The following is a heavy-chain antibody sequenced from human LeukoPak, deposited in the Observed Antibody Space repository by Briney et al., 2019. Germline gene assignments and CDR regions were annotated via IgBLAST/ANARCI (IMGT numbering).Heavy chain of an antibody. CDR1: GYTFTSYG. CDR3: ARAKYCSSTSCYGNWFDP. V-gene: IGHV1-2*04. CDR2: INPNSGGT. Sequence: RASVKVSCKASGYTFTSYGISWVRQAPGQGLEWMGWINPNSGGTNYAQKFQGWVAMTRDTSISTAYMELSRLRSDDTAVYYCARAKYCSSTSCYGNWFDPWGQGTLVTVSS. J-gene: IGHJ5*02. D-gene: IGHD2-2*01.